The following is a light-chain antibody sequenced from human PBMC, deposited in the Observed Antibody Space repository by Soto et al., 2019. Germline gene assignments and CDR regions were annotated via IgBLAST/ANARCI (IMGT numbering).Light chain of an antibody. Sequence: QSVLTQPASVSVSPGQTITISCTGTSSDVGAYNYVSWYQQHLGKAPKLMIYEVSNRPSGVSDRFSGSKSGNTASLTISGLQAADEADYYCSSKRTTASLVFGTGTKVTVL. CDR2: EVS. J-gene: IGLJ1*01. V-gene: IGLV2-14*01. CDR3: SSKRTTASLV. CDR1: SSDVGAYNY.